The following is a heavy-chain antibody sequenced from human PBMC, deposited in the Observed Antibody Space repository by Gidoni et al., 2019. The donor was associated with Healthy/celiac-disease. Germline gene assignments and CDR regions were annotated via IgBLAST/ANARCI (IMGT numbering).Heavy chain of an antibody. CDR2: IWYDGSNK. J-gene: IGHJ4*02. D-gene: IGHD3-3*01. Sequence: QVQLVESGAGVVQPGRALRLSCAASGFTFSSSGMHWVRQAPGKGLEGVAVIWYDGSNKYDADSVKGRFTISRDNSKNTLYLEMNSRRAEDTAVYYCARDSLNYDFWSGYYYYWGQGTLVTVSS. V-gene: IGHV3-33*01. CDR3: ARDSLNYDFWSGYYYY. CDR1: GFTFSSSG.